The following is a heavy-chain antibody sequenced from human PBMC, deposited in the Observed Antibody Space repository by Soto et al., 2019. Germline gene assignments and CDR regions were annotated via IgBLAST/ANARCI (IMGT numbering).Heavy chain of an antibody. V-gene: IGHV6-1*01. J-gene: IGHJ3*02. CDR2: TYYRSKWYN. Sequence: SQTLSLTCAISGDSVSSNSAAWNWIRQSPSRGLEWLGRTYYRSKWYNDYAVSVKSRITINPDTSKNQFSLQLNSVTPADTAVYYCARAVRVRGVIILDAFDIWGQGTMVTVSS. CDR1: GDSVSSNSAA. CDR3: ARAVRVRGVIILDAFDI. D-gene: IGHD3-10*01.